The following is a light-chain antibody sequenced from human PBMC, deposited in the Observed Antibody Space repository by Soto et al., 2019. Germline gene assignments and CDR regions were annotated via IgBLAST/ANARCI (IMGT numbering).Light chain of an antibody. CDR3: QQYGGSPPST. J-gene: IGKJ2*01. CDR2: GAS. V-gene: IGKV3-20*01. CDR1: RSISSTY. Sequence: EIVLTQSPGTLSLSPGERATLSCRASRSISSTYLAWYQQKPGQAPRLLIYGASSRATGIPDRFSGSGSGTDFTLTISRLEPEDFAVYYCQQYGGSPPSTFGQGTKLEIK.